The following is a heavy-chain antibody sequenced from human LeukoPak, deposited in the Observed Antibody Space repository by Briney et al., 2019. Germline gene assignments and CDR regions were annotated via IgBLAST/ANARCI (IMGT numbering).Heavy chain of an antibody. CDR2: IKSKTDGGTT. J-gene: IGHJ6*02. CDR1: GFTFSNAW. V-gene: IGHV3-15*01. CDR3: TTGRDGYNPYYYYYGMDV. Sequence: GGSLRLSCAASGFTFSNAWMSWVRQAPGKGLEWVGRIKSKTDGGTTDYAAPVKGRFTISRDDSKNTLYLQMNSLKTEDTAVYYCTTGRDGYNPYYYYYGMDVWAKGPRSPSP. D-gene: IGHD5-24*01.